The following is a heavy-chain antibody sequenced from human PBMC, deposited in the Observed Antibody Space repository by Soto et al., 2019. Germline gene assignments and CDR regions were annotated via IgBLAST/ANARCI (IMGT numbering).Heavy chain of an antibody. V-gene: IGHV3-74*01. Sequence: EVQLVESGGGLVQPGGSLRLSCAASGFTFSSYWMHWVRQAPGKGLVWVSRINSDGSSTCYADSVKGRFTISRDNAKNTLYLQMNSLRAEDTAVYYCARGPLGYDILTGHLGYWGQGTLVTVSS. CDR2: INSDGSST. J-gene: IGHJ4*02. D-gene: IGHD3-9*01. CDR3: ARGPLGYDILTGHLGY. CDR1: GFTFSSYW.